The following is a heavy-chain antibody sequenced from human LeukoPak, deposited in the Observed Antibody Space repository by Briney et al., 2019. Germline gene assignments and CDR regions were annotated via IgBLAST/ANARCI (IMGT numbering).Heavy chain of an antibody. Sequence: GGSLRLSCAASGFTFSNYGMSWVRQAPGKGLEWVSAIGSAGINTYYAGSVKGRFTISRDNSKDILYLQMKSLRVEDTAVYFCATSRGYIDNWGQGTLVTVSS. CDR1: GFTFSNYG. CDR2: IGSAGINT. J-gene: IGHJ4*02. V-gene: IGHV3-23*01. D-gene: IGHD3-16*01. CDR3: ATSRGYIDN.